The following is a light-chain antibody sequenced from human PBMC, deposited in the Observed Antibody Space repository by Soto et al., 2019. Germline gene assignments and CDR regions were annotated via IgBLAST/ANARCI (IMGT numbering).Light chain of an antibody. CDR1: QSVAGS. J-gene: IGKJ5*01. CDR2: DIS. Sequence: EFVLTHSPATLSLSPWEIAILSCRASQSVAGSLAWYQQKPGQAPRLPIYDISTRAAAIPARFSGSGSGTDFTLTVSSLEPEDFALYYCQQRSNRITFGQGTRLEIK. V-gene: IGKV3-11*01. CDR3: QQRSNRIT.